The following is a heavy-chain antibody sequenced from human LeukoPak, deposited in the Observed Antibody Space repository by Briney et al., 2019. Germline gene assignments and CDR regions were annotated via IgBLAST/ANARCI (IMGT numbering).Heavy chain of an antibody. CDR3: VRGNDYGGPHY. CDR2: IDRDGSRI. Sequence: GGSLRLSCAVSGFTFGSYWMHWVRQAPGKGLVWVSRIDRDGSRINYADSVKGRFTISRDNGKNTLFLQMNSLRAEDAAVYYCVRGNDYGGPHYWGQGTLVTVSS. J-gene: IGHJ4*02. D-gene: IGHD4-23*01. CDR1: GFTFGSYW. V-gene: IGHV3-74*01.